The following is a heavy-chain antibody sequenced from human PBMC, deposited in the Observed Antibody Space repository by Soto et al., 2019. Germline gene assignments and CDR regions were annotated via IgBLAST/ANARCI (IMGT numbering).Heavy chain of an antibody. V-gene: IGHV3-74*01. D-gene: IGHD3-9*01. J-gene: IGHJ6*02. CDR3: ARGSSYDILTGYSNPYGMDV. CDR2: INNDGSYK. CDR1: GFTFSSYW. Sequence: PGGSLRLSCAASGFTFSSYWIHWVRQAPGKGLVWVSRINNDGSYKNYADSVKGRFTISRDNAKNTLHLQMNSLRAEDTAVYYCARGSSYDILTGYSNPYGMDVWGQGTTDPVSS.